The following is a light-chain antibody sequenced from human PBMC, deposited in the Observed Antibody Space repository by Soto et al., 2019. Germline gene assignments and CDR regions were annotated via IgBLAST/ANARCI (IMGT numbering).Light chain of an antibody. J-gene: IGLJ2*01. Sequence: QLVLTQSPSASASLGASVKLTCTLSSGHSSYAIAWHQQHPEKSPRYLMKLNSAGSHSKGDGIPDRFSGSSSGAERYLTISSLQSEDEADYYCQTWGTGIQVFGGGTKLTVL. CDR3: QTWGTGIQV. CDR2: LNSAGSH. V-gene: IGLV4-69*01. CDR1: SGHSSYA.